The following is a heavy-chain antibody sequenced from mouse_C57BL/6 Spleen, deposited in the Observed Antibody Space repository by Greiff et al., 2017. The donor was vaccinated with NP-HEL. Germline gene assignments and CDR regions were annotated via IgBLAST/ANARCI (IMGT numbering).Heavy chain of an antibody. D-gene: IGHD1-1*01. CDR2: IYPGDGDT. CDR1: GYAFSSSW. Sequence: QVQLQQSGPELVKPGASVKISCKASGYAFSSSWMNWVKQRPGKGLEWIGRIYPGDGDTNYNGKFKGKATLTADKSSSTAYMQLSSLTSEDSAVYFCARNLLYGSSYNFDYWGQGTTLTVSS. V-gene: IGHV1-82*01. CDR3: ARNLLYGSSYNFDY. J-gene: IGHJ2*01.